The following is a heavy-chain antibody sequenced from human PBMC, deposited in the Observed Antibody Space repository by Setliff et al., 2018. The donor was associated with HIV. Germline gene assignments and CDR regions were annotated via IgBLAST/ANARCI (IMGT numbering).Heavy chain of an antibody. J-gene: IGHJ4*02. D-gene: IGHD3-16*01. CDR2: MNPNNGNT. Sequence: ASVKVSCKASGYNFTDYDINWVRQATGQGLEWMGWMNPNNGNTGYAEKFQGRVTMTRDTSISTAYMELSSLRSDDTAVYYCARNPLGLPNYFDYWGQGTLVTVSS. CDR1: GYNFTDYD. V-gene: IGHV1-8*02. CDR3: ARNPLGLPNYFDY.